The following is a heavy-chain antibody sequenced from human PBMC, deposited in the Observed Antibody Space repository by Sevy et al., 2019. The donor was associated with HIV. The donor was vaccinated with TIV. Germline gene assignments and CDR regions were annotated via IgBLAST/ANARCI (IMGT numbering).Heavy chain of an antibody. CDR2: ISDSGGST. J-gene: IGHJ4*02. D-gene: IGHD2-21*02. Sequence: GGSLRLSCAASGFTFSSNAMSWVRQAPGKGLEWVSIISDSGGSTIYAGSVKGRFTISRVNSKNTVYLQMNNLRVEDTAVYYCAKGRGPNCSGGCYPRVLDYWGQGTLVTVSS. CDR1: GFTFSSNA. CDR3: AKGRGPNCSGGCYPRVLDY. V-gene: IGHV3-23*01.